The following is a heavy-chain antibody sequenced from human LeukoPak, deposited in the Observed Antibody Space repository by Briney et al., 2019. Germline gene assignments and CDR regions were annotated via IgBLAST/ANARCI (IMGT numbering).Heavy chain of an antibody. CDR2: FYNSGTT. CDR3: ARYFSGLDY. D-gene: IGHD3-10*01. V-gene: IGHV4-59*01. Sequence: SETLSLTCSVSSXSISSYYWSWIRQPPGKGLEWIGYFYNSGTTNYNPSLKSRVTISVDTSKNQFSLKLSSVTAADTAVYYCARYFSGLDYGGQGTLVTVSS. J-gene: IGHJ4*02. CDR1: SXSISSYY.